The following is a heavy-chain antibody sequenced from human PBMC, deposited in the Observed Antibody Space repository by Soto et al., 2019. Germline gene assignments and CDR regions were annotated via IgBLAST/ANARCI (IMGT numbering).Heavy chain of an antibody. J-gene: IGHJ6*02. CDR3: AKGDDILTGYSRDYYYYGMDV. Sequence: SVKVSCTASGYTFTSYGISWVRQAPGQGLEWMGWISAYNGNTNYAQKLQGRVTMTTDTSTSTAYMELRSLRSDDTAVYYCAKGDDILTGYSRDYYYYGMDVWGQGTTVTVSS. CDR1: GYTFTSYG. CDR2: ISAYNGNT. V-gene: IGHV1-18*04. D-gene: IGHD3-9*01.